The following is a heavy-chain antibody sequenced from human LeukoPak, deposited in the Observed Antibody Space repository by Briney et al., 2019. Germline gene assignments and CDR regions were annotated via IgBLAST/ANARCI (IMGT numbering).Heavy chain of an antibody. CDR1: GFTVSSNY. V-gene: IGHV3-66*01. Sequence: GGSLRLSRAASGFTVSSNYMSWVRQAPGKGLEWVSVVYSGGSTHYADSVKGRFTISRDNSKNTLYLHMNSLRAEDTAVYYCATADSGSYYSGFDYWGQGTLVTVSS. J-gene: IGHJ4*02. CDR3: ATADSGSYYSGFDY. CDR2: VYSGGST. D-gene: IGHD1-26*01.